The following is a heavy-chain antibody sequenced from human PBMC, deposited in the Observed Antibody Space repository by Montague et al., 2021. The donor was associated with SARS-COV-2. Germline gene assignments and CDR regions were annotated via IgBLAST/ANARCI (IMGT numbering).Heavy chain of an antibody. Sequence: FLRLSCAASGFTFSSYEMNWVRQAPGKGLEWVSYISSSGSTIYYADSAKGRFTISRDNAKNSLYLQMNSLRAEDTAVYYCASILRLPRWFDLWGRGTLVTVSS. CDR1: GFTFSSYE. D-gene: IGHD3-3*01. CDR2: ISSSGSTI. V-gene: IGHV3-48*03. CDR3: ASILRLPRWFDL. J-gene: IGHJ2*01.